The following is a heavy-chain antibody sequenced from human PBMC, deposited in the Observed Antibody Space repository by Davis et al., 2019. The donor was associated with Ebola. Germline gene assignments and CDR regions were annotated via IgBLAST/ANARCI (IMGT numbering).Heavy chain of an antibody. CDR3: ARGDYGGNSAWFDP. V-gene: IGHV4-59*01. Sequence: MPSETLSLTCTVLGGSISSYYWSWIRKPPGKGLEWIGYIYYSGSTNYNPSLKSRVTISVDTAKNTFSLKLSSVTAADTAVYYCARGDYGGNSAWFDPWGQGTLVTVSS. CDR1: GGSISSYY. J-gene: IGHJ5*02. CDR2: IYYSGST. D-gene: IGHD4-23*01.